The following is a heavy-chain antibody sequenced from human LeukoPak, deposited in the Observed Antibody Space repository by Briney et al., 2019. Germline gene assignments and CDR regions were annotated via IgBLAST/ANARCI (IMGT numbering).Heavy chain of an antibody. J-gene: IGHJ3*02. CDR3: ASALSSWPDAFDI. CDR1: GGCISSYY. Sequence: SETLSLTCTVSGGCISSYYGSWIRQPPGKGLEWIGYSYYSGRTNYKPSLKSRVTISVDTSKNQSSLKLSSVTAADTAVYYCASALSSWPDAFDIWGQGTMVTVSS. V-gene: IGHV4-59*01. CDR2: SYYSGRT. D-gene: IGHD6-13*01.